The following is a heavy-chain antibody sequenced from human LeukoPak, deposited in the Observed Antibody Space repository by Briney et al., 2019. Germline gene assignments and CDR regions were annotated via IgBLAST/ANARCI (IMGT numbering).Heavy chain of an antibody. CDR2: IYYSGST. CDR3: ARHGSNWYFDL. CDR1: GGSISSYY. Sequence: SETLSLTCTVSGGSISSYYWSWIRQPPGKGLEWIGYIYYSGSTNYNPSLKSRVTISVDTSKNQFSLKLSSVTAADTAVYYCARHGSNWYFDLWGRGTLVTVSS. V-gene: IGHV4-59*08. D-gene: IGHD3-10*01. J-gene: IGHJ2*01.